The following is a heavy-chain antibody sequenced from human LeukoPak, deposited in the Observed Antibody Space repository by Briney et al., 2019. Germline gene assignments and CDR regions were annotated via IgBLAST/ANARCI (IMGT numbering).Heavy chain of an antibody. CDR1: GFTFSSYA. Sequence: GRSLRLSCAASGFTFSSYAMHWVRQAPGKGLEWVAVISYDGSNKYYADSVKGRFTISRDNSKNTLYLQMNSLRAEDMAVYYCARFWSSYYYGMDVWGQGTTVTVSS. CDR3: ARFWSSYYYGMDV. CDR2: ISYDGSNK. D-gene: IGHD2-8*02. J-gene: IGHJ6*02. V-gene: IGHV3-30*04.